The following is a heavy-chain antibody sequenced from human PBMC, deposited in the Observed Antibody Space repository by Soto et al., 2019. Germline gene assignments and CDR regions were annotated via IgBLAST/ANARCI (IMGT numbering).Heavy chain of an antibody. J-gene: IGHJ4*02. CDR3: VRSGWYFGFDY. CDR2: ISSNGGST. Sequence: GGSLRLSCSASGFTFSSYAMHWVRQAPGKGLEYVSAISSNGGSTYYADSVKGRFTISRDNSKNTLYLQMSSLRAEDTAVYYCVRSGWYFGFDYWGQGTLVTVSS. CDR1: GFTFSSYA. V-gene: IGHV3-64D*08. D-gene: IGHD6-19*01.